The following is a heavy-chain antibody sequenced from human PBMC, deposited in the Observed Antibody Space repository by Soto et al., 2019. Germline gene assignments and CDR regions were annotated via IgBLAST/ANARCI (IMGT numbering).Heavy chain of an antibody. CDR3: ARDYYYDSSGYSLGAFDI. V-gene: IGHV3-33*08. Sequence: RPHRHPRTAAEVNIINHGRPRIPQAPNKGLEWVAVIWYDGSNKYYAESVKGRFTISRDNSKNTLYLQMNSLRAEDTAVYYCARDYYYDSSGYSLGAFDIWGQGTMVTVSS. CDR2: IWYDGSNK. D-gene: IGHD3-22*01. J-gene: IGHJ3*02. CDR1: EVNIINHG.